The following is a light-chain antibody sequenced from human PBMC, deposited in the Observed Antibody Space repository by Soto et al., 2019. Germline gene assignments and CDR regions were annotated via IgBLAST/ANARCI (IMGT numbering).Light chain of an antibody. V-gene: IGKV3-20*01. J-gene: IGKJ5*01. Sequence: EIVLTQSPGTLSLSPGERATLNCRASQSISTSSLAWYQQRPGQAPRLLIYDTSSRASGIPDRFSGSGSGTDFTLTISRLETEDFAVFYCQQYGTSEIIFGQGTRLEIK. CDR2: DTS. CDR1: QSISTSS. CDR3: QQYGTSEII.